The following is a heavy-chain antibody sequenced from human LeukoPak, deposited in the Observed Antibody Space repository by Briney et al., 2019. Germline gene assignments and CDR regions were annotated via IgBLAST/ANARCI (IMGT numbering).Heavy chain of an antibody. Sequence: GGSLRLSCAASGFTFSSYGIHWVRQAPGKGLEWVAFIRYDGSNKYYADSVKGRFTISRDNSKNTLYLEMNSLRAEDTAVYYCAKDIGSYYDYWGQGILVTVSS. CDR3: AKDIGSYYDY. V-gene: IGHV3-30*02. CDR2: IRYDGSNK. CDR1: GFTFSSYG. J-gene: IGHJ4*02. D-gene: IGHD3-10*01.